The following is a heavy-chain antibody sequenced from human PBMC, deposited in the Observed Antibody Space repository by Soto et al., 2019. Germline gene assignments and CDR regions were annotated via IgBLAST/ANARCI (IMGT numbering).Heavy chain of an antibody. D-gene: IGHD1-26*01. V-gene: IGHV1-69*01. J-gene: IGHJ4*02. CDR3: ARSRKRNSGSSRDFDY. CDR2: IIPIFGTA. Sequence: QVQLVQSGAEVKKPGSSVKVSCKSSGGTFSSYAISWVRQAPGQGLEWMGGIIPIFGTANYAQKFQGRVTITEDESTSTAYLELSSLRSEDTAVYYCARSRKRNSGSSRDFDYWGQGSLVTVSS. CDR1: GGTFSSYA.